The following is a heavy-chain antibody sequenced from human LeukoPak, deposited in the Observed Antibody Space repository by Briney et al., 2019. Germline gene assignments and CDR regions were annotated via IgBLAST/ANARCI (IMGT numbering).Heavy chain of an antibody. D-gene: IGHD5-18*01. J-gene: IGHJ6*02. CDR1: GFTVSSNY. V-gene: IGHV3-53*01. CDR2: IYSGGST. Sequence: GGSLRLSCAASGFTVSSNYMSWVRQAPGKGLEWVSVIYSGGSTYYADSVKGRFTISRDNSKNTLYLQMNSLRAEDTAVYYCAREDTANGMDVWGQGTTVTVSS. CDR3: AREDTANGMDV.